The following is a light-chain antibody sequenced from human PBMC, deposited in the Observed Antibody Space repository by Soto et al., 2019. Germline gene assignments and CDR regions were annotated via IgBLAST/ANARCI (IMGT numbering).Light chain of an antibody. CDR3: QQYNNWPPKT. CDR1: QSVSSN. CDR2: GAS. Sequence: EIVLTQSPATLSLSPGARATLSCRASQSVSSNLAWNQQKPGQAPRLLIYGASTRATGIPARFSGSGSGTEFTLTISSLQSEDFAVYYCQQYNNWPPKTFGQGTKVDIK. J-gene: IGKJ1*01. V-gene: IGKV3-15*01.